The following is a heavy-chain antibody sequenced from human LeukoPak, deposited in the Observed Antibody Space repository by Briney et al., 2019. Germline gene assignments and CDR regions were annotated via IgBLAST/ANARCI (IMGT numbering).Heavy chain of an antibody. Sequence: GGSLRLSCAASGFTFSSYEMNWVRQAPGKGLEWVSYISSSGSTIYYADSVKGRFTISRDNAKNSLYLQMNSLRAEDTAVYYCARDWRRNYYGSWGSPPIDYWGQGTLVTVSS. CDR1: GFTFSSYE. CDR2: ISSSGSTI. J-gene: IGHJ4*02. CDR3: ARDWRRNYYGSWGSPPIDY. D-gene: IGHD3-10*01. V-gene: IGHV3-48*03.